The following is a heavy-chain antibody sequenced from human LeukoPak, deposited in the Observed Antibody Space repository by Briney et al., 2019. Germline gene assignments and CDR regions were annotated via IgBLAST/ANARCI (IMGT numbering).Heavy chain of an antibody. CDR2: IYSGGNT. CDR1: GFTVSSNS. V-gene: IGHV3-53*01. J-gene: IGHJ4*02. CDR3: ARRAGEYSHPYDY. Sequence: HAGGSLRLSCTVYGFTVSSNSWSWVRQAPGKGLEWVSFIYSGGNTHYSDSVKGRFTISRDNSKNTLYLQMNSLRAEDTAIYYCARRAGEYSHPYDYWGQGTLATVSS. D-gene: IGHD2-15*01.